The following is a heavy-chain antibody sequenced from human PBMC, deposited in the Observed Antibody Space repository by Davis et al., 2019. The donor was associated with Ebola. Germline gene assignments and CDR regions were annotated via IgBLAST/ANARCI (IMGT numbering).Heavy chain of an antibody. CDR3: ATGLPAARVYYYGMDV. CDR1: GFTFSSYW. CDR2: IKQDGSEK. V-gene: IGHV3-7*01. Sequence: GGSLTLSCAASGFTFSSYWMSWVRQAPGKGLEWVANIKQDGSEKYYVDSVKGRFTISRDNAKNSLYLQMNSLRAEDTAVYYCATGLPAARVYYYGMDVWGQGTTVTVSS. D-gene: IGHD2-2*01. J-gene: IGHJ6*02.